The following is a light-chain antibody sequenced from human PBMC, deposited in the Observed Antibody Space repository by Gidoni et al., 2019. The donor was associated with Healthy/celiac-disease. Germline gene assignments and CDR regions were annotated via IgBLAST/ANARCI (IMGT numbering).Light chain of an antibody. J-gene: IGKJ2*04. V-gene: IGKV2-30*01. Sequence: DVVLTQFPLALLVTIGQPASISCRSSQSLVYSDGNTYLNWFQQRPGQSPRRLIYKVSNRDSGVPDRFSGSGSGSDFALKISRVGADDVGVYYCMRGAHWPCSFGQGTKLEIK. CDR1: QSLVYSDGNTY. CDR2: KVS. CDR3: MRGAHWPCS.